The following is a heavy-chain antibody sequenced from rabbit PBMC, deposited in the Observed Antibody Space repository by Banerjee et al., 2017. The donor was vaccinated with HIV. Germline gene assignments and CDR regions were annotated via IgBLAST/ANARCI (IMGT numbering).Heavy chain of an antibody. Sequence: QSLEESGGGLVQPEASLTLTCTASGFTISSRYWICWVRQAPGKGLEWIACTYTDVGSIVYANWAKGRFTISKPSSTTVTLQMTSLTAADTASYFCARDLIDDAAAWNYVDLWGPGTLVTVS. CDR2: TYTDVGSI. J-gene: IGHJ4*01. D-gene: IGHD4-2*01. CDR1: GFTISSRYW. CDR3: ARDLIDDAAAWNYVDL. V-gene: IGHV1S40*01.